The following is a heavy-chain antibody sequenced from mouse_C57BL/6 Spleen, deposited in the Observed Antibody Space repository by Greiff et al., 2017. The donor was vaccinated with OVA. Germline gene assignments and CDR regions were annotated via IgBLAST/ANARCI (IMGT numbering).Heavy chain of an antibody. Sequence: QVQLKQPGAELVRPGASVTLSCKASGYTFTDYEMHWVKQTPVHGLEWIGAIDPETGGTAYNQKFKGKAILTADKSSSTAYMELRSLTSEDSAVYYCTRVLYDYDGAWFAYWGQGTLVTVSA. CDR1: GYTFTDYE. CDR2: IDPETGGT. V-gene: IGHV1-15*01. J-gene: IGHJ3*01. CDR3: TRVLYDYDGAWFAY. D-gene: IGHD2-4*01.